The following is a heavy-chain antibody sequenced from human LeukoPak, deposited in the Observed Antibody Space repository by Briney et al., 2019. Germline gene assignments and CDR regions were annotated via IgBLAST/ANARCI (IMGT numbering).Heavy chain of an antibody. V-gene: IGHV4-39*07. J-gene: IGHJ6*02. D-gene: IGHD4-17*01. CDR2: IYYSGST. CDR1: GGSISSSSYY. Sequence: SETLSLTCTVSGGSISSSSYYWGWIRQPPGKGLEWIGSIYYSGSTYYNPSLKSRVTISVDTSKNQFSLKLSSVTAADTAVYYCARGPNGDYDGGYYYYYGMDVWGQGTTVTVSS. CDR3: ARGPNGDYDGGYYYYYGMDV.